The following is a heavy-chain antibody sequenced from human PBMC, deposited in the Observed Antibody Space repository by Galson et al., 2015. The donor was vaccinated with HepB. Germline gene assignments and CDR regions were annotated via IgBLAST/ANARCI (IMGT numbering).Heavy chain of an antibody. J-gene: IGHJ3*02. CDR2: INTNTGNP. CDR3: ARDCGGSCYQSDAFDI. CDR1: GYTFTSYA. V-gene: IGHV7-4-1*02. D-gene: IGHD2-15*01. Sequence: SVKVSCKASGYTFTSYAMNWVRQAPGQGLEWMGWINTNTGNPTYAQGFTGRFVFSLDTSVSTAYLQTSSLKAEDTAVYYCARDCGGSCYQSDAFDIWGQGTMVTVSS.